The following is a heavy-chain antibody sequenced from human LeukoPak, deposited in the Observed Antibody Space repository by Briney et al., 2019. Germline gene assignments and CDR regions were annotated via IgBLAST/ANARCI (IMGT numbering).Heavy chain of an antibody. J-gene: IGHJ4*02. Sequence: SVKVSCTASGYTFTGYYMNWVRQAPCQGLEWMGWINRNSGRTNYAQKFQGRVNMSRDTSFSTAYMGLSSLTSDGTAVYYCTTSLSSIGPSPFDYWGQGTLVTVS. D-gene: IGHD2-15*01. CDR2: INRNSGRT. CDR3: TTSLSSIGPSPFDY. V-gene: IGHV1-2*02. CDR1: GYTFTGYY.